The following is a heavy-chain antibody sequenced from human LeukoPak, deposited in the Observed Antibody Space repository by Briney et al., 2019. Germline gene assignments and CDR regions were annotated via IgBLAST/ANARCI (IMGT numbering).Heavy chain of an antibody. CDR3: TTDEWS. CDR2: IKSKGDGGTT. CDR1: GFTFSSYW. V-gene: IGHV3-15*01. D-gene: IGHD2-8*01. Sequence: GGSLRLSCAASGFTFSSYWMSWVRQAPGKGLECVGHIKSKGDGGTTEYAAPVKGRFTISRDDSKNTLDLQMNNLKVEDTAIYYCTTDEWSWGQGTLVTVSS. J-gene: IGHJ4*02.